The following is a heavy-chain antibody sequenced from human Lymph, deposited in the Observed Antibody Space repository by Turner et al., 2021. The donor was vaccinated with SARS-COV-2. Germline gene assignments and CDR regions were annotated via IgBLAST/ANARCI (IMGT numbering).Heavy chain of an antibody. V-gene: IGHV3-53*02. CDR3: ARDLGTYGMDV. Sequence: EVQLVETGGGLIQPGGSLRLSCAASGIIVSRNYMNWVRQAPGKGLEGVSVIYSGGTTDDADSVKGRFTISRDNSKNTLYLQMNSLRVEDTAVYYCARDLGTYGMDVWGQGTTVTVSS. D-gene: IGHD6-13*01. CDR1: GIIVSRNY. CDR2: IYSGGTT. J-gene: IGHJ6*02.